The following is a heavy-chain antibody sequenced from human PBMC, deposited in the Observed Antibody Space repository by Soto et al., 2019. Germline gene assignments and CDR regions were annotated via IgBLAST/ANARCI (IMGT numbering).Heavy chain of an antibody. CDR1: GYTFINYG. D-gene: IGHD1-26*01. CDR3: ARWSAIVGGAEALDV. Sequence: QVQLVQSGAEVKKPGASVRVSCKTSGYTFINYGITWVRQAPGQGLEWMGWLSAYNGDTSSSEKLQDRFTMTTDTSTITVYMDLRRLTSDDTAVYYCARWSAIVGGAEALDVWGQGTMVIVSS. J-gene: IGHJ3*01. CDR2: LSAYNGDT. V-gene: IGHV1-18*01.